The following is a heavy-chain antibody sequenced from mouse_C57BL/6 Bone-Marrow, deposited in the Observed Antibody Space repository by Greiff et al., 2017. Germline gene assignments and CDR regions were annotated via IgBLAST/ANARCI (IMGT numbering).Heavy chain of an antibody. CDR1: GFTFSDYY. V-gene: IGHV5-12*01. CDR2: ISNGGGST. CDR3: ARHWAY. Sequence: DVKLVESGGGLVQPGGSLKLSCAASGFTFSDYYMYWVRQTPEKRLEWVAYISNGGGSTYYPDTVKGRFTISREDSKNTRYLQMSRLKYEATAMYYCARHWAYWGQGTLVTVSA. J-gene: IGHJ3*01.